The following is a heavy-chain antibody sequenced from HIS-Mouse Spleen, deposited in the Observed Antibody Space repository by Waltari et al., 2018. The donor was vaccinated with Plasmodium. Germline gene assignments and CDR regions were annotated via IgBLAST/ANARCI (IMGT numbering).Heavy chain of an antibody. Sequence: QVQLQQWGAGLLKPSETLSLTCAVYGGSFSGYYWSWIRQPPGKGLDWIGEINHSGSPNDNPSLKSRVTIAVDTSKNQFSLKLSSVTAADTAVYYCARVTSSGVYWYFDLWGRGTLVTVSS. CDR2: INHSGSP. CDR1: GGSFSGYY. J-gene: IGHJ2*01. V-gene: IGHV4-34*01. D-gene: IGHD3-3*01. CDR3: ARVTSSGVYWYFDL.